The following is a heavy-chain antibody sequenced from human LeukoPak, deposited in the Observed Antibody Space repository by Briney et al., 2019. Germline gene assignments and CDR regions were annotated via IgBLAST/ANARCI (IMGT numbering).Heavy chain of an antibody. D-gene: IGHD1-14*01. J-gene: IGHJ4*02. V-gene: IGHV3-11*06. CDR2: ISNNNVYT. Sequence: KSGGSLRLSCAASGFTFTGYYMGWIRQAPGKGLEWVSHISNNNVYTNYADSVKGRFTISRDNSNKSLHLQMDNLRAEDTAVYYCARSGTTFESDYWGQGTLVTVSS. CDR1: GFTFTGYY. CDR3: ARSGTTFESDY.